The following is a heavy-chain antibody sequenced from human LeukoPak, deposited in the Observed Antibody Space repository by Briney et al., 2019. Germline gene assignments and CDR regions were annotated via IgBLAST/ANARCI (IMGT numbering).Heavy chain of an antibody. D-gene: IGHD2-15*01. CDR1: GGSISSYY. J-gene: IGHJ5*02. CDR2: IYYSGST. Sequence: SETLSLTCTVSGGSISSYYWSWIRQPPGKGLEWIGYIYYSGSTNYNPSLKSRVTISVDTSKNQFSLKLSSVTAADTAVYYCARGYCSGGSCYSWFDPWGQGTLVTVSS. V-gene: IGHV4-59*12. CDR3: ARGYCSGGSCYSWFDP.